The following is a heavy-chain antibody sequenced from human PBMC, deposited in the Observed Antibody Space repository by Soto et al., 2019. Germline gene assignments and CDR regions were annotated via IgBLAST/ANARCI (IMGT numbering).Heavy chain of an antibody. D-gene: IGHD1-26*01. CDR1: GGSISSGGYY. CDR2: IYYSGST. CDR3: AGVILYSGSYYFDY. J-gene: IGHJ4*02. Sequence: SETLSLTCTVSGGSISSGGYYWSWIRQHPGKGLEWIGYIYYSGSTYYNPSLKSRVTISVDTSKNQFSLKLSSVTAADTAVYYCAGVILYSGSYYFDYWGQGTLVTVSS. V-gene: IGHV4-31*03.